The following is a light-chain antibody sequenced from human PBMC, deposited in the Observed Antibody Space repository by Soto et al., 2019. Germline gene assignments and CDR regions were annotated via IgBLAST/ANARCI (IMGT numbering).Light chain of an antibody. CDR1: QGISFY. CDR2: GAS. J-gene: IGKJ5*01. V-gene: IGKV1-27*01. Sequence: IHLATSTSSLSASVGDRVTITFRASQGISFYLAWYQQTPGKVPKHLIYGASKLDSGVPSRFSGGGSGTNFTLTISSLQPEDVGTYYCQNYNRAPITFGQGTRLEIK. CDR3: QNYNRAPIT.